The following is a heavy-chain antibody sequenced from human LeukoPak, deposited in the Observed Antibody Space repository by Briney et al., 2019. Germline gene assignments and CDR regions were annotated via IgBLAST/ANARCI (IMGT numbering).Heavy chain of an antibody. D-gene: IGHD1-26*01. CDR3: ARGRLGELQGRFDY. J-gene: IGHJ4*02. CDR2: VSAYNGNT. V-gene: IGHV1-18*01. CDR1: RYTFTSYG. Sequence: ASVKVSCKASRYTFTSYGISWVRQAPGQGLEWMGWVSAYNGNTNYAQKLQGRVTMTTDTSTSTAYMELRSLRSDDTAVYYCARGRLGELQGRFDYWGQGTLVTVSS.